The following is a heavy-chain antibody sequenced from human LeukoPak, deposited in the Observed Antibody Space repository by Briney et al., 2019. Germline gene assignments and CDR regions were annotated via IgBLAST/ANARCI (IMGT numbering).Heavy chain of an antibody. CDR2: IYYSGST. V-gene: IGHV4-61*05. J-gene: IGHJ5*02. Sequence: SETLSLTCTVSGYSISSGYYWGWIRQPPGKGLEWIGYIYYSGSTNYNPSLKSRVTISGDTSKNQLSLKLSSVTAADTAVYYCARVPVNIWENWFDPWGQGTLVTVSS. CDR3: ARVPVNIWENWFDP. D-gene: IGHD1-26*01. CDR1: GYSISSGYY.